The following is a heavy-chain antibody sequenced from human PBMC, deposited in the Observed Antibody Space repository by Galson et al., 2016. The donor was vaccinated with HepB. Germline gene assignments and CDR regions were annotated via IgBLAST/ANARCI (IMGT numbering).Heavy chain of an antibody. J-gene: IGHJ4*02. Sequence: SLRLSCAASGLTFSSYTLRWVRQAPGKGPEWVSLISSTSEFLFYADSVTGRFTISRDNAKNSVYLQMNRLRAEDTAVYYCAIFWGDGYNSLDHWGQGTLVTGSS. CDR1: GLTFSSYT. CDR3: AIFWGDGYNSLDH. D-gene: IGHD5-24*01. V-gene: IGHV3-21*01. CDR2: ISSTSEFL.